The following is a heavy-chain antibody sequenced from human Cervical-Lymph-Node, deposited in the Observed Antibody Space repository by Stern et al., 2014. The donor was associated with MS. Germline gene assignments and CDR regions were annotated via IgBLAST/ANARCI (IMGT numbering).Heavy chain of an antibody. J-gene: IGHJ4*02. D-gene: IGHD5-18*01. CDR2: MFTTGGT. CDR1: GGSISSGSYY. V-gene: IGHV4-61*02. Sequence: QVQLQESGPGLVKPSQTLSLSCSVSGGSISSGSYYWTWVRQPAGKGLEWIGRMFTTGGTDYRPSLKSRVTMSVDWSKNQFSLKLRSVTAADTAVYYCARAAYGYGYSFDRWGQGTLVTVSS. CDR3: ARAAYGYGYSFDR.